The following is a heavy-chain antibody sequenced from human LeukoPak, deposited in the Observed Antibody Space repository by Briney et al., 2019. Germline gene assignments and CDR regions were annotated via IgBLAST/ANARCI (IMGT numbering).Heavy chain of an antibody. V-gene: IGHV3-7*01. CDR2: IKKDGNEK. CDR1: GFTFSVYS. J-gene: IGHJ4*02. CDR3: ATVSEY. Sequence: QPGGFLRLSCAASGFTFSVYSMSWVRQAPGKGLEWVANIKKDGNEKYYVDFVRGRFTISRDNAKNTVYLQMNGLRAEDTTVYYCATVSEYWGQGTLVTVSS. D-gene: IGHD1-1*01.